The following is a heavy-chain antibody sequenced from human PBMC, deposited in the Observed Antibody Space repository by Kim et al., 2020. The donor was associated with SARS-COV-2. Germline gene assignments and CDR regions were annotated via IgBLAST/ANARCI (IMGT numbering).Heavy chain of an antibody. J-gene: IGHJ4*02. Sequence: GGSLRLSCAASGFTFSLYGMHWVRQAPGKGLEWVAATGHDGNYEYYADSVKGRFTIFRDNSKNTLHLQMNSLRVEDTAVYYCARLLYDLSYWGLGTLVTVSS. D-gene: IGHD3-3*01. CDR2: TGHDGNYE. CDR1: GFTFSLYG. V-gene: IGHV3-33*01. CDR3: ARLLYDLSY.